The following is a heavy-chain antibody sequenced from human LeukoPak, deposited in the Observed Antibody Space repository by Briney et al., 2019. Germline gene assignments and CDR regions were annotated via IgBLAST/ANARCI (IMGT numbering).Heavy chain of an antibody. J-gene: IGHJ5*02. V-gene: IGHV4-34*01. D-gene: IGHD5-18*01. Sequence: SETLTLTCAVYGGSFSGYYWSWIRQPPGKGLEWIGEINHSGSTNYNPSLKSRVTISVDTSKNQFSLKLSSVTAADTAVYYCARRRGYSYDYPYNWFDPWGQGTLVTVSS. CDR3: ARRRGYSYDYPYNWFDP. CDR1: GGSFSGYY. CDR2: INHSGST.